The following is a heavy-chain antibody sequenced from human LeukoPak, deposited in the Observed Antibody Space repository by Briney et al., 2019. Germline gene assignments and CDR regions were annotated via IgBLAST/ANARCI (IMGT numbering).Heavy chain of an antibody. CDR1: GFTFSSYA. Sequence: PGGSLRLSCAASGFTFSSYAMSWVRQAPGKGLEWVSAISGSGGSTYYADSVKGRFTISRDNSKNTLYLQMNSLRAEDTAVYYCAKDIVVVTAIPGAFDIWAQGTMVTVSS. D-gene: IGHD2-21*02. J-gene: IGHJ3*02. V-gene: IGHV3-23*01. CDR3: AKDIVVVTAIPGAFDI. CDR2: ISGSGGST.